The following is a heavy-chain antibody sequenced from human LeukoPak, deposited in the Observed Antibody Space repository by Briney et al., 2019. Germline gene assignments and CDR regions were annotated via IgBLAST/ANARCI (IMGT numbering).Heavy chain of an antibody. V-gene: IGHV1-8*01. CDR3: ARGARRYSSGWRPLYYFDY. D-gene: IGHD6-19*01. J-gene: IGHJ4*02. CDR2: MNPNSGNT. Sequence: ASVKVSCKASGYTFTSYDINWVRRATGQGLEWMGWMNPNSGNTGYAQKFQGRVTMTRNTSISTAYMELSSLRSEDTAVYYCARGARRYSSGWRPLYYFDYWGQGTLVTVSS. CDR1: GYTFTSYD.